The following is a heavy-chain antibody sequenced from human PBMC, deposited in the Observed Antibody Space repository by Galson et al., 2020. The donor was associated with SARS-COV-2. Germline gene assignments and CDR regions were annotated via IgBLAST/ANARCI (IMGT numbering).Heavy chain of an antibody. D-gene: IGHD2-15*01. V-gene: IGHV3-30*18. Sequence: GGSLRLSCAASRFTFTTYGMHWVRQAPGKGLEWLAFISYDGDKKYYGDSVRGRFTISRDNSKNTLYLQMDSLKTEDTAVYYCAKGLEIYVVAVGMEFDPWGRGSLVTVSS. CDR2: ISYDGDKK. CDR1: RFTFTTYG. CDR3: AKGLEIYVVAVGMEFDP. J-gene: IGHJ5*02.